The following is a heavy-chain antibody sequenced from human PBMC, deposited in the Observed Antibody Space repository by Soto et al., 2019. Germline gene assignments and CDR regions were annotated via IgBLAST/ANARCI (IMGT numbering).Heavy chain of an antibody. V-gene: IGHV4-59*01. CDR1: GGSISGYY. D-gene: IGHD5-18*01. J-gene: IGHJ3*02. Sequence: SETLSLTCTVSGGSISGYYWNWIRQPPGKGLEYIGHIYYIGTTNYNPSLKSRATISVDTSKNQFSLKLTSVTAADKAVYFCARSGSKYGANAFDIWDKGTMVTVSS. CDR2: IYYIGTT. CDR3: ARSGSKYGANAFDI.